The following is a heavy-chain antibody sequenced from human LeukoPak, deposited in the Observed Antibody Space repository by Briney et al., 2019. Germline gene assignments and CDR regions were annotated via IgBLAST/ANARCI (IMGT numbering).Heavy chain of an antibody. CDR1: GGSISSYH. D-gene: IGHD2-2*01. CDR2: IYHSGST. J-gene: IGHJ5*02. CDR3: ANGGYCSVTSCYPKWFDP. Sequence: SETLSLTCTVSGGSISSYHWSWIRQPPGKGLEWIGYIYHSGSTNYNPSLKSRVTMSVDTSKNQFSLKLRPVTAADTAVYYCANGGYCSVTSCYPKWFDPWGQGTLVTVSS. V-gene: IGHV4-59*01.